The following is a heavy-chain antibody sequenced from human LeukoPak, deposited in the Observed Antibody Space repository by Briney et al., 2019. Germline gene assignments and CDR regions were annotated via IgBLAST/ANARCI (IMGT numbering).Heavy chain of an antibody. CDR2: SYYSGST. Sequence: SETLSLTCIVSGGSMTFYYWTWIRQSPGEGLEWIGYSYYSGSTNYNPSLQSRVTISVDTSKNQFSLNLSSVTAADTAVYYCARSRDGFNLADYWGQGTLVSVSS. V-gene: IGHV4-59*01. CDR1: GGSMTFYY. D-gene: IGHD5-24*01. J-gene: IGHJ4*02. CDR3: ARSRDGFNLADY.